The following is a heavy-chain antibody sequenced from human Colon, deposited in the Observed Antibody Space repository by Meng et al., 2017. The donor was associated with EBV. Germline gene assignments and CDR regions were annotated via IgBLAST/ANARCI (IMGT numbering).Heavy chain of an antibody. D-gene: IGHD5-12*01. CDR1: GGSISSGDYY. J-gene: IGHJ4*02. Sequence: QVQLQESAPDLVTPSQTLSLTCTVSGGSISSGDYYWSWIRQPPGKGLEWIGYIYYSGSTYYNPSLKSRVTISVDTSKNQFSLKLSSVTAADTAVYYCARDRGGLGAFDYWGQGTLVTVSS. V-gene: IGHV4-30-4*01. CDR3: ARDRGGLGAFDY. CDR2: IYYSGST.